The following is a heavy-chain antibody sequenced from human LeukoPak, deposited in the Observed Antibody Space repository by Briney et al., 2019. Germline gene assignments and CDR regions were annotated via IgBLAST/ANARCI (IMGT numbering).Heavy chain of an antibody. CDR1: GFTFSSYA. CDR3: AKDSGERFYMDV. V-gene: IGHV3-23*01. J-gene: IGHJ6*03. D-gene: IGHD1-1*01. Sequence: GGSLRLSCAASGFTFSSYAMSWVRQAPGRGLEWVSAISGSGGSTYYADSVKGRFTISRDNSKNTLYLQMNSLRAEDTAVYYCAKDSGERFYMDVWGKGTTVTISS. CDR2: ISGSGGST.